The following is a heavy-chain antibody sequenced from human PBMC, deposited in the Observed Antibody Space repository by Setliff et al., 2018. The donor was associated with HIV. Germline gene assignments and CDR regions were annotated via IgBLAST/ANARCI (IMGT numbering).Heavy chain of an antibody. CDR3: AREGPKTYYFDY. CDR2: IFVGDSTT. V-gene: IGHV1-46*01. J-gene: IGHJ4*02. CDR1: GYAFTSYH. Sequence: PSVKVSCKTSGYAFTSYHIHWVRQAPGQGLEWMGKIFVGDSTTHYAQKFQGRVTLTSDTSTNTVYMELSSLRSEDTAVYYCAREGPKTYYFDYWGQGTLVTVSS.